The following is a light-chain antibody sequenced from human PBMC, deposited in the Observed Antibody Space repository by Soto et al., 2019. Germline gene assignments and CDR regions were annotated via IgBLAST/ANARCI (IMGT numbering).Light chain of an antibody. CDR2: EVS. Sequence: ALTQPASVSGSPGQSITISCTGTSSDVGGYNYVSWYQQHPGKAPKLMIYEVSNRPSGVSNRFSGSKSGNTASLTISGLQAEDEADYYCSSYTSSSTLHYVFGTGTKVTVL. V-gene: IGLV2-14*01. CDR1: SSDVGGYNY. CDR3: SSYTSSSTLHYV. J-gene: IGLJ1*01.